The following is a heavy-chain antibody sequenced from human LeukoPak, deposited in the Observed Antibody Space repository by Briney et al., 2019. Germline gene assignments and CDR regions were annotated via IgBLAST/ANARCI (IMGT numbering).Heavy chain of an antibody. V-gene: IGHV4-39*07. CDR1: GGSISSSSYY. CDR3: ARDTYYYDNGDFIDAFDI. J-gene: IGHJ3*02. D-gene: IGHD3-22*01. Sequence: SETLSLTCTVSGGSISSSSYYWGWIRQPPGKGLEWIGSIYYSGSTYYNPSLKSRVTISVDTSKNQFSLRLSSVTAADTAVYYCARDTYYYDNGDFIDAFDIWGRGTMVTVSS. CDR2: IYYSGST.